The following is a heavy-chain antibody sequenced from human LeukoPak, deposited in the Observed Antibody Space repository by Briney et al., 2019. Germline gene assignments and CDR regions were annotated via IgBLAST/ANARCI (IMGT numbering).Heavy chain of an antibody. V-gene: IGHV3-7*01. CDR3: ARVQGSSGPGIFDY. D-gene: IGHD6-19*01. CDR2: IKQDGSEK. CDR1: GFTFSSYW. J-gene: IGHJ4*02. Sequence: GGSLRLSCAASGFTFSSYWMSWVRQAPGKGLEWVANIKQDGSEKYYVDSVKGRFTVSRDNAKNSLYLQMNSLRAEDTAVYYCARVQGSSGPGIFDYWGQGTLVTVSS.